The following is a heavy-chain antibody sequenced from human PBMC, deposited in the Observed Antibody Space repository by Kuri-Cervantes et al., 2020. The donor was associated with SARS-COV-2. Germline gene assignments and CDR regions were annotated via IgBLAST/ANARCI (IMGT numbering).Heavy chain of an antibody. CDR3: ARVHYDSSGYYYNY. V-gene: IGHV4-4*07. CDR2: IYTSGST. D-gene: IGHD3-22*01. J-gene: IGHJ4*02. Sequence: SETLSLTCTVSGGSISSYYWSWIRQPAGKGLEWIGRIYTSGSTNYNPSLKSRVTMSVDTSKNQFSLKLGSVTAADTAVYYCARVHYDSSGYYYNYWGQGTLVTVSS. CDR1: GGSISSYY.